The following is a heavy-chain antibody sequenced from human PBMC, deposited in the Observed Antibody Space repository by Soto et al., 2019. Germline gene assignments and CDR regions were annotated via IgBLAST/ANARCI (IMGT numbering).Heavy chain of an antibody. CDR2: VIPIFGTP. J-gene: IGHJ6*02. D-gene: IGHD3-16*01. CDR3: GRVGSCLSSTCLYYCMDV. Sequence: VQLVQSGAEVRKPGSSVKVSCKASGGDFKNFIIAWVRQAPGHGLEWMGGVIPIFGTPNFVQKFQDRVTLTAGEATSTTYMGLRRLRSEDTAGYCRGRVGSCLSSTCLYYCMDVWGQGITVSVSS. CDR1: GGDFKNFI. V-gene: IGHV1-69*01.